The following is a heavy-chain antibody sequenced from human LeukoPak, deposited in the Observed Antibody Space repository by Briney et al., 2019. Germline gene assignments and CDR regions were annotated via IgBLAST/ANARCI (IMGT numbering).Heavy chain of an antibody. CDR2: IYPNTGGA. Sequence: ASVKVSCKASGYTFTGYYIHWVRQAPGQGLEWMGWIYPNTGGAKSAQKFQGRVTMTTDTSISTAYMELSSLRSEDTAVYYCAREAVAGLGRVDYWGQGTLVTVSS. D-gene: IGHD6-19*01. CDR3: AREAVAGLGRVDY. CDR1: GYTFTGYY. J-gene: IGHJ4*02. V-gene: IGHV1-2*02.